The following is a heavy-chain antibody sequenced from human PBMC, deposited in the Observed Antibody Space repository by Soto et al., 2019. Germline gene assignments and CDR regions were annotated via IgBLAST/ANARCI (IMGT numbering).Heavy chain of an antibody. V-gene: IGHV3-73*01. CDR2: IRSKANSYAT. CDR1: GFTFSGSA. J-gene: IGHJ4*02. CDR3: TVRAYYYDSSGSLGY. Sequence: EVQLVESGGGLVQPGGSLKLSCAASGFTFSGSAMHWVRQASGKGLEWVGRIRSKANSYATAYAASVKGRFTISRDDSTNTAYLQMNSLKTEDTAVYYCTVRAYYYDSSGSLGYWGQVTLVTVAS. D-gene: IGHD3-22*01.